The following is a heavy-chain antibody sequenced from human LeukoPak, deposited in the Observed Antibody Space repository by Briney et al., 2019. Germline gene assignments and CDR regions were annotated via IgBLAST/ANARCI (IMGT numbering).Heavy chain of an antibody. D-gene: IGHD4-23*01. CDR3: ARVPSSSRYYGGNPNWFDP. J-gene: IGHJ5*02. V-gene: IGHV1-69*05. CDR2: IIPIFGTA. CDR1: GGTFSSYA. Sequence: GASVKVSCKASGGTFSSYAISWVRQAPGQGLEWMGGIIPIFGTANYAQKFQGRVTITTDESTSTAYMELSSLRSEDTAVYYCARVPSSSRYYGGNPNWFDPWGQGTLVTVSS.